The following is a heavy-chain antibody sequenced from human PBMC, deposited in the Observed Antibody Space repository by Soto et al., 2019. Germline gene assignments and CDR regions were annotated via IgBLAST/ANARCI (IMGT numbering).Heavy chain of an antibody. V-gene: IGHV1-3*05. CDR1: GYTFTSYA. CDR3: ARAAILGLYYGMDV. J-gene: IGHJ6*02. Sequence: QVQLVQSGAEEKKPGASVKVSCKASGYTFTSYAMHWVRQAPGQRLEWMGWINAGNGNTKYSQKFQGRVTITRDTSGSPAYMELSSSRSEDTAVYYCARAAILGLYYGMDVWGQGTTVTVSS. CDR2: INAGNGNT. D-gene: IGHD3-3*01.